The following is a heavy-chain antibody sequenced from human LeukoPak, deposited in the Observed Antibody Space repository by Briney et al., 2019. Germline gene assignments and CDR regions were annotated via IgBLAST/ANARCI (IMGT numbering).Heavy chain of an antibody. CDR1: EFTFNRYW. CDR2: IKHDGSEA. CDR3: MRDALFGSGRTHLDF. Sequence: PGGSLRLSCAASEFTFNRYWMSWVRQAPGKGLEWVANIKHDGSEAHYVDSVKGRFTISRDNAKNSLSLQMNSLNVDDTGVYFCMRDALFGSGRTHLDFWSQGTLVSVSS. D-gene: IGHD3-10*01. V-gene: IGHV3-7*04. J-gene: IGHJ4*02.